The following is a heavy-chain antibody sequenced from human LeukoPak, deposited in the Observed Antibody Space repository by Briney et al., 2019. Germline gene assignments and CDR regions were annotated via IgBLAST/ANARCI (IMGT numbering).Heavy chain of an antibody. CDR3: ATDRDWNYDAFDI. Sequence: ASVKVSCKASGYTFTSYGISWVRQAPGQGLEWMGWISAYNGNTNYAQKLQGRVTMTEDTSTDTAYMELSSLRSEDTAVYYCATDRDWNYDAFDIWGQGTMVTVSS. V-gene: IGHV1-18*01. J-gene: IGHJ3*02. CDR1: GYTFTSYG. CDR2: ISAYNGNT. D-gene: IGHD1-7*01.